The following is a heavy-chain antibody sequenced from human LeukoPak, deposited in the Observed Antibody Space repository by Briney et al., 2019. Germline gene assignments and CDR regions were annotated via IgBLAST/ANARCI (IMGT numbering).Heavy chain of an antibody. V-gene: IGHV3-53*01. Sequence: GGSLRLSCAASGFTVSSNYMSWVRQAPEKGLEWVSVIYTGGSTYYADSVKGRFTISRDNSKNTLYLQMNSLRAEDTAVYYCARNLYYYDSSNYFYYWGQGTLVTVSS. CDR1: GFTVSSNY. J-gene: IGHJ4*02. CDR3: ARNLYYYDSSNYFYY. CDR2: IYTGGST. D-gene: IGHD3-22*01.